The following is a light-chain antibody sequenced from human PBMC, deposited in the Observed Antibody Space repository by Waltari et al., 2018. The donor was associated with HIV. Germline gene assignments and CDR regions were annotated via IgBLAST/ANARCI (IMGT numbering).Light chain of an antibody. CDR3: VSYTEKDTFLL. CDR2: DVT. Sequence: QSALTQPPSASGSPGQSVAISCPGSSHDIGTYNFVSWYQHHPGKAPKLFIYDVTRRPPGIPDRFSGTKSGYTASLTVSDLQVEDEADYYCVSYTEKDTFLLFGGGTKLAV. CDR1: SHDIGTYNF. V-gene: IGLV2-8*01. J-gene: IGLJ2*01.